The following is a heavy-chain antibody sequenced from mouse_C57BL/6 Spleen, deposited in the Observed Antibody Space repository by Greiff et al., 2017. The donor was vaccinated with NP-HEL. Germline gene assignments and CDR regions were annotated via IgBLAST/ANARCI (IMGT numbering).Heavy chain of an antibody. CDR3: AREGGSRGDWYFDV. CDR2: INPNNGGT. Sequence: VQLQQSGPELVKPGASVKMSCKASGYTFTDYNMHWVKQSHGKSLEWIGYINPNNGGTSYNQKFKGKATLTVNKSSSTAYMERRSLTSEDSAVYYCAREGGSRGDWYFDVWGTGTTVTVSS. D-gene: IGHD1-1*01. V-gene: IGHV1-22*01. CDR1: GYTFTDYN. J-gene: IGHJ1*03.